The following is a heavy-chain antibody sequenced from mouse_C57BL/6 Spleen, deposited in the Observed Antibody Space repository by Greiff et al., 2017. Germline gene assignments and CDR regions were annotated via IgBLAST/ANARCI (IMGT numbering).Heavy chain of an antibody. D-gene: IGHD1-1*02. Sequence: DVMLVESGGGLVKPGGSLKLSCAASGFTFSSYTMSWVRQTPEKRLEWVANISGGGGNTYYPDSVKGRFTISRDNAKNTLYLQMSSLRSEDTALYDGARLWGNPAWFAYWGKGTLVTVSA. CDR2: ISGGGGNT. V-gene: IGHV5-9*01. J-gene: IGHJ3*01. CDR3: ARLWGNPAWFAY. CDR1: GFTFSSYT.